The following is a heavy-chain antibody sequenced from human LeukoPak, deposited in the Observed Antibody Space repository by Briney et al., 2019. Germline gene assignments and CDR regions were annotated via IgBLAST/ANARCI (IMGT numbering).Heavy chain of an antibody. V-gene: IGHV3-7*03. CDR3: ARLSSYYFENSGVSRLIEY. J-gene: IGHJ4*02. D-gene: IGHD3-22*01. Sequence: GGSLRLSCAAYGFTFSSYWMTWVRQAQGKGLEWVANIKEDGSEKYYVDSVRGRFTISRDNSKNTLYLQMNSLRAEDTALYYCARLSSYYFENSGVSRLIEYWGQGTLVTVSS. CDR1: GFTFSSYW. CDR2: IKEDGSEK.